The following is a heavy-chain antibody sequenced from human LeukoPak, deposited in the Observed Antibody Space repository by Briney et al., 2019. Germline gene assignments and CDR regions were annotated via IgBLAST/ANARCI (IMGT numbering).Heavy chain of an antibody. CDR3: ARLSAYYYGSYFYYYMDV. D-gene: IGHD3-10*01. CDR2: IKQDESER. V-gene: IGHV3-7*01. CDR1: GFTFSHAW. Sequence: PGGSLRLSCVASGFTFSHAWMSWVRQAPGKGPEWVANIKQDESERYSVDSVKGRFTISRDNAKNSVYLHMNSLRAEDTALYYCARLSAYYYGSYFYYYMDVWGKGTTVTVSS. J-gene: IGHJ6*03.